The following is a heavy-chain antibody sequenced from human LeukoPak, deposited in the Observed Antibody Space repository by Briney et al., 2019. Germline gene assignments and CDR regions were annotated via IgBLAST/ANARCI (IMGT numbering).Heavy chain of an antibody. CDR3: ARESYGGNPYYYYYYMDV. V-gene: IGHV4-61*02. D-gene: IGHD4-23*01. CDR2: IYTSGST. J-gene: IGHJ6*03. Sequence: PSETLSLTCTVSGGSISSSSYYWGWIRQPAGKGLEWIGRIYTSGSTNYNPSLKSRVTISVDTSKNQFSLKLSSVTAADTAVYYCARESYGGNPYYYYYYMDVWGKGTTVTVSS. CDR1: GGSISSSSYY.